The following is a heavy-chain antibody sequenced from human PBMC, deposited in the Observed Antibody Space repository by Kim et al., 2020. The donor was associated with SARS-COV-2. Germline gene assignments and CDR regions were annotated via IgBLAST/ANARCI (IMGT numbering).Heavy chain of an antibody. CDR3: ARDHALITIVGVVPMGDWYFDL. V-gene: IGHV3-21*01. Sequence: GGSLRLSCAASGFTFSSDSMNWVRQAPGKGLEWVSSISSSSSYIYYADSVKGRFTISRDNAKNSLFLQMNSLRVEDTAVYYCARDHALITIVGVVPMGDWYFDLCGRGTLVSVSS. CDR1: GFTFSSDS. J-gene: IGHJ2*01. D-gene: IGHD3-3*01. CDR2: ISSSSSYI.